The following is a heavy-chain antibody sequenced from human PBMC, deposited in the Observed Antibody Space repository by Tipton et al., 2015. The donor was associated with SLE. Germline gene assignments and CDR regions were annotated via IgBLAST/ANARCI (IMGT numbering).Heavy chain of an antibody. J-gene: IGHJ3*02. V-gene: IGHV4-31*03. Sequence: TLSLTCTVSGGSISSGGYYWSWIRQHPGKGLEWIGYIYYSGSTYYNPSLKSRVTISVDTSKNQFSLKLSSVTAADTAVYYCAREEENDFWSGGDALYICGQRTMVTVSS. CDR3: AREEENDFWSGGDALYI. CDR1: GGSISSGGYY. CDR2: IYYSGST. D-gene: IGHD3-3*01.